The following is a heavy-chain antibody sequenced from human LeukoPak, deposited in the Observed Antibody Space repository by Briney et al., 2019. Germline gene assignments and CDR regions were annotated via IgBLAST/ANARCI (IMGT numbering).Heavy chain of an antibody. V-gene: IGHV3-66*01. CDR2: IYSGGST. J-gene: IGHJ4*02. D-gene: IGHD6-6*01. Sequence: GGSLRLSCAASGFSVSSSYMSWVRQAPGKGLEWVSLIYSGGSTYYADSVKGRFTISRDNSKNTMFLQMNSLRDEDTAVYYCARVIEARHFDYWGQGTLVTVSS. CDR3: ARVIEARHFDY. CDR1: GFSVSSSY.